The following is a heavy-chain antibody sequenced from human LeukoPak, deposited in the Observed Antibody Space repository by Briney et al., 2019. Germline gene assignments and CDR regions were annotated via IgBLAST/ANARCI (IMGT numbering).Heavy chain of an antibody. J-gene: IGHJ3*02. D-gene: IGHD6-6*01. Sequence: PSETLSLTCTVFGGSISSGGYYWSWIRQPPGKGLEWIGYIYHSGSTYYNPSLKSRVTISVDRSKNQFSLKLSSVTAADTAVYYCARSSIAARQGAFDIWGQGTMVTVSS. CDR1: GGSISSGGYY. CDR2: IYHSGST. CDR3: ARSSIAARQGAFDI. V-gene: IGHV4-30-2*01.